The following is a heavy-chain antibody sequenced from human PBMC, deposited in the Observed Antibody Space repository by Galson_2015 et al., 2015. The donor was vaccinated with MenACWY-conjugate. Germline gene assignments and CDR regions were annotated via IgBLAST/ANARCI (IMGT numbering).Heavy chain of an antibody. J-gene: IGHJ6*02. V-gene: IGHV5-51*01. CDR3: ARHPPGGRGMDV. CDR1: GDSFTNYW. D-gene: IGHD1-26*01. CDR2: IDPHNSNT. Sequence: QSGAEVKKPGESLTISCKGSGDSFTNYWIGWVRQMPGRGLEWMELIDPHNSNTRYSPSFQGQVTISADESISTAFLQWSSLKASDTAMYYCARHPPGGRGMDVWGRGTTVTVSS.